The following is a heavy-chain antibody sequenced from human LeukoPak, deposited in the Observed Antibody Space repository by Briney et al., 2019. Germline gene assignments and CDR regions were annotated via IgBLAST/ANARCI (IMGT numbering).Heavy chain of an antibody. D-gene: IGHD2-15*01. CDR3: ARDPSCSGGSCRDGYFDY. Sequence: GGSLRLSCAASGFTFSRYWMYWVRQAPGKGLEWVANIKQDGSEKYYVDSVKGRFTISRDNAKNSLYLQMNSLRAEDTAAYYCARDPSCSGGSCRDGYFDYWGQGTLVAVSS. V-gene: IGHV3-7*01. CDR1: GFTFSRYW. CDR2: IKQDGSEK. J-gene: IGHJ4*02.